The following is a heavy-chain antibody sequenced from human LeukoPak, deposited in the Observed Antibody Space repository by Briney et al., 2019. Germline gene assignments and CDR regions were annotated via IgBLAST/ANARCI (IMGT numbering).Heavy chain of an antibody. CDR3: ARRAYSAAYWKHFDY. D-gene: IGHD1-1*01. V-gene: IGHV4-39*01. CDR1: GGSISSSSDY. Sequence: SETLSLTCTVSGGSISSSSDYWGWIRKAPGKGLEWIGSIYYHENTYYNSSLKSRVTISVDTSKNQLSLKLNSVTAADTAVYFCARRAYSAAYWKHFDYWGQGTLVTVSS. J-gene: IGHJ4*02. CDR2: IYYHENT.